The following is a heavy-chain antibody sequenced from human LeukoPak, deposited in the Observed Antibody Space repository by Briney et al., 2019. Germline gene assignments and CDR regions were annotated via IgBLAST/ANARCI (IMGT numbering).Heavy chain of an antibody. CDR1: GYSFTSYW. V-gene: IGHV5-51*01. D-gene: IGHD6-19*01. CDR3: ARDRIAVAGRKYYYYMDV. CDR2: IYPGDSDA. Sequence: GESLKISCQGSGYSFTSYWIGWVRQMPGKGLEWMGIIYPGDSDARYSPSFQGQVTISADKSISTAYLQWRSLKASDTAMYYCARDRIAVAGRKYYYYMDVWGKGTTVTVSS. J-gene: IGHJ6*03.